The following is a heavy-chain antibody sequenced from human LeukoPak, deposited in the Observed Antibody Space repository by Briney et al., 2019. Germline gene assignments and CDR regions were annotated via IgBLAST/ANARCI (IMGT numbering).Heavy chain of an antibody. CDR3: AKDNNAAAGRRLIDY. J-gene: IGHJ4*02. D-gene: IGHD6-13*01. V-gene: IGHV3-23*01. Sequence: GGSLRLSCAASGFTFNSYAMSWVRQAPGKGLEWVSAISGSGGSTFYADSVKGRFTISRDNSKNTLYLQMNSLRAEDTAVYYCAKDNNAAAGRRLIDYWGQGTLVTVSS. CDR1: GFTFNSYA. CDR2: ISGSGGST.